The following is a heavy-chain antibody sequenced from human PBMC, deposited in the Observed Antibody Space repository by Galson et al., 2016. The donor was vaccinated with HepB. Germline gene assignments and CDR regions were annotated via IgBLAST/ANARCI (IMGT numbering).Heavy chain of an antibody. V-gene: IGHV3-33*06. J-gene: IGHJ6*02. CDR2: IWYDGSNK. CDR3: AKDTARYCSSTSCSYGMDV. D-gene: IGHD2-2*01. CDR1: GLTFSSYG. Sequence: SLRLSCAASGLTFSSYGMHWVRQAPGKGLEWVAVIWYDGSNKYYADSVKGRFTISRDNSKNTLYLQMNSLRAEDTAVYYCAKDTARYCSSTSCSYGMDVWGQGTTVTVSS.